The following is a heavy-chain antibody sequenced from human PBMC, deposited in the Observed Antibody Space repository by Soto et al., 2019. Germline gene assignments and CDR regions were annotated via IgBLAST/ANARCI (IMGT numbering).Heavy chain of an antibody. J-gene: IGHJ4*02. V-gene: IGHV4-30-2*01. CDR3: ARAQWLVLDY. D-gene: IGHD6-19*01. CDR2: IYHSGST. CDR1: GGSISSGGYS. Sequence: TLSRTCTVSGGSISSGGYSGSWIRQPPGKGLEWIGYIYHSGSTYYNPSLKSRATISLDRSKNHFSLKLSSVSAADTAVYYCARAQWLVLDYWGQGTLVTVSS.